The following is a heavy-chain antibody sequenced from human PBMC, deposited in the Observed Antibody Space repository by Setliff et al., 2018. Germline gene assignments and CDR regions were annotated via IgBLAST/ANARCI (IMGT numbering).Heavy chain of an antibody. Sequence: SVKVSCKASGGTFNSYAISWVRQAPGQGLEWMGGIITIFGSANYARKFQGRVTVTADESTSTAYMELSSLRSEDTAVYYCARSPPNRGFGSGWYGDFWGQGTLVTVSS. D-gene: IGHD6-19*01. J-gene: IGHJ4*02. CDR2: IITIFGSA. V-gene: IGHV1-69*13. CDR3: ARSPPNRGFGSGWYGDF. CDR1: GGTFNSYA.